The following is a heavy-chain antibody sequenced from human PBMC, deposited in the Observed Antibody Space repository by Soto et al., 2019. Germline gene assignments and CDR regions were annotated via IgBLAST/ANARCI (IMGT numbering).Heavy chain of an antibody. J-gene: IGHJ1*01. CDR2: IYWDDDK. V-gene: IGHV2-5*02. Sequence: GLDLEWLALIYWDDDKRYSPSLKSRLTITKDTSKNQVVLTMTNMDPVDTATYYCALLSSITPQHWGQGTLVTVSS. D-gene: IGHD3-10*01. CDR3: ALLSSITPQH.